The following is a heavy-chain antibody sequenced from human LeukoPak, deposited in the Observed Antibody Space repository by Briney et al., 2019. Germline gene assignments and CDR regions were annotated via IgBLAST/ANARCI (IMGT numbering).Heavy chain of an antibody. CDR2: ISYDGSNK. Sequence: GGCLRLSCAAPGFTFSRYGMHWVRPALRKGGGWVAVISYDGSNKYYADSVKGRFTISRDNSKNTLYLQMNSLRAEDTAVYYCAKDQATDIVVVPAALYYFDYWGQGTLVTVSS. J-gene: IGHJ4*02. D-gene: IGHD2-2*01. V-gene: IGHV3-30*18. CDR3: AKDQATDIVVVPAALYYFDY. CDR1: GFTFSRYG.